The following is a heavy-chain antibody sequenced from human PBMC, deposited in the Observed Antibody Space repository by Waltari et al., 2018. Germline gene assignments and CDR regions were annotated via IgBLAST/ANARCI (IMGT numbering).Heavy chain of an antibody. CDR1: GDSMGSRDF. D-gene: IGHD2-15*01. CDR3: ARDRGRGLYLDS. J-gene: IGHJ4*02. Sequence: QLQLQQSGPGLVKPSESLSLTCAVSGDSMGSRDFWSWVRQSPGKGLEWIGQVHRSGRTNYNPSLASRVTMSIDTSNNQFSLKVTSATAADTAIYCCARDRGRGLYLDSWGQGILVTVSP. CDR2: VHRSGRT. V-gene: IGHV4-4*01.